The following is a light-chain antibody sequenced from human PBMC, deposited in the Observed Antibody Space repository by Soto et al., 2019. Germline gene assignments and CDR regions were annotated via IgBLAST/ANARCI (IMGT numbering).Light chain of an antibody. CDR2: AAS. CDR1: ENVDRY. Sequence: DIQVTQSPSSLSSSVGNTVTITCRASENVDRYVNWYQQIPGKAPSLLISAASTLQSGVPSRFRDSGSVTTFTLTIASLQPEDFAMYYCQQTYSTPPTFGQGTKVDIK. CDR3: QQTYSTPPT. V-gene: IGKV1-39*01. J-gene: IGKJ1*01.